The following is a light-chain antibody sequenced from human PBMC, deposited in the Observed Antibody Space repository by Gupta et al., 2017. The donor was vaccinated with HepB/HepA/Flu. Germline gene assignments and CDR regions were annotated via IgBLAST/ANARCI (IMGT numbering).Light chain of an antibody. Sequence: QSVFTQPPSVSAAPGPNVTISCPGSTFNIGNNNVWWYQHPPGTAPKQLISEDNVRPSGIVDRCSGSKSGASDTLGITGLQTGDEADDYCGAWDNSLSVFVFGSGTRVTVL. CDR3: GAWDNSLSVFV. CDR2: EDN. CDR1: TFNIGNNN. V-gene: IGLV1-51*02. J-gene: IGLJ1*01.